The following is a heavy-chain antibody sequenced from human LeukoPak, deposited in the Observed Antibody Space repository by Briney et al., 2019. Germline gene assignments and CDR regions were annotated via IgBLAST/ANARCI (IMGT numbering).Heavy chain of an antibody. Sequence: GGSLRLSCAASGFTFSSYGMHWVRQAPGKGLEWVAVISYGGSNKYYADSVKGRFTISRDNSKNTLYLQMNSLRAEDTAVYYCAKIIGVQQQLVDYWGQGTLVTVSS. CDR3: AKIIGVQQQLVDY. J-gene: IGHJ4*02. V-gene: IGHV3-30*18. D-gene: IGHD6-13*01. CDR2: ISYGGSNK. CDR1: GFTFSSYG.